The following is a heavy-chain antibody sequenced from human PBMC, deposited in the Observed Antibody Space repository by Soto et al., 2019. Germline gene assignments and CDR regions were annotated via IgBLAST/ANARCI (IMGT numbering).Heavy chain of an antibody. CDR3: ARDGGYSSSSDY. CDR2: ISSSSSYI. V-gene: IGHV3-21*01. D-gene: IGHD6-6*01. Sequence: GGSLRLSCAASGLTFSSYSMNWVRQAPGKGLEWVSSISSSSSYIYYADSVKGRFTISRDNAKNSLYLQMNSLRAEDTAVYYCARDGGYSSSSDYWGQGTLVTVSS. CDR1: GLTFSSYS. J-gene: IGHJ4*02.